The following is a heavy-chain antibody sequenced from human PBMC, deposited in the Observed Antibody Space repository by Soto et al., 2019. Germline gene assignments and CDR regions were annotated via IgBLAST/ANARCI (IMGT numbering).Heavy chain of an antibody. CDR2: IYYSGST. J-gene: IGHJ4*02. Sequence: SEILSLTCTVSGGSISSGGYYWSWIRQHPGKGLEWIGYIYYSGSTYYNPSLKSRVTISVDTSKNQFSLKLSSVTAADTAVYYCAREKGDCSGGSCSYFDYWGQGTLVTVSS. V-gene: IGHV4-31*03. CDR3: AREKGDCSGGSCSYFDY. CDR1: GGSISSGGYY. D-gene: IGHD2-15*01.